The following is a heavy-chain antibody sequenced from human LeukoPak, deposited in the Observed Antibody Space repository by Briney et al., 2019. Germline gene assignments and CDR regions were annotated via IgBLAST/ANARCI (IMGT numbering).Heavy chain of an antibody. V-gene: IGHV3-74*01. CDR2: INSDGSWT. J-gene: IGHJ4*02. D-gene: IGHD2/OR15-2a*01. Sequence: QTGGSLRLSCAASGNYWMHWVRQAPGKGLVWVSHINSDGSWTSYADSVKGRFTISKDNAKNTVYLQMNNLSAEDTAVYYCVSFYEAYWGRGTLVTVSS. CDR3: VSFYEAY. CDR1: GNYW.